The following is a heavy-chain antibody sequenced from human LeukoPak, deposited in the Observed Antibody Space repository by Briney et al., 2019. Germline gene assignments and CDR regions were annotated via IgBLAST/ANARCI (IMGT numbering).Heavy chain of an antibody. CDR3: AREGPIYGMDV. V-gene: IGHV4-34*01. CDR2: INHSGST. CDR1: GGSFSGYY. Sequence: SETLSLTCAVYGGSFSGYYWSWIRQPPGKGLEWIGEINHSGSTNYNPSLKSRVTVSVDTSKNQFSLKLSSVTAADTAVYYCAREGPIYGMDVWGQGTTVTVSS. J-gene: IGHJ6*02.